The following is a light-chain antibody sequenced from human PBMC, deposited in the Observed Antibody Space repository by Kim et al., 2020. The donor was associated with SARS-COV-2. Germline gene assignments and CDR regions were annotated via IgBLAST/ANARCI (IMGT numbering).Light chain of an antibody. V-gene: IGLV2-18*02. Sequence: GQSVTISCIGTSSDVGSYNRVSWYQQAPGTAPKFIMYGVSNRPSGVPDRFSGSKSGNTASLTISGLQAEDEADYYCCSYAGNFSSVFGGGTQLTVL. J-gene: IGLJ3*02. CDR2: GVS. CDR3: CSYAGNFSSV. CDR1: SSDVGSYNR.